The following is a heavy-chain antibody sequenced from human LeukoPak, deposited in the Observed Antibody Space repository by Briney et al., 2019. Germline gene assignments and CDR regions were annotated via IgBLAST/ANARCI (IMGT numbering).Heavy chain of an antibody. J-gene: IGHJ4*02. CDR3: AREGLWFTAFDY. CDR2: ISCDGSNK. D-gene: IGHD5-18*01. Sequence: TGGSLRLSCAASGFTFSSYAMHWVRQAPGKGLEWVAVISCDGSNKYYADSVKGRFTISRDNSKNTLYLQMNSLRAEDTAVYYCAREGLWFTAFDYWGQGTLVTVSS. V-gene: IGHV3-30*01. CDR1: GFTFSSYA.